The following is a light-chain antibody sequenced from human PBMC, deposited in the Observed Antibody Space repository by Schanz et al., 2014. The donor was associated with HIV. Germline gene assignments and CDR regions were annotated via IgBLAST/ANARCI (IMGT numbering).Light chain of an antibody. V-gene: IGKV1-5*03. Sequence: DIQMTQSPSTLSASVGDRVTITCRASQSITYHLAWYQQKPGKAPKLLIYKASNLEVGVPPRFSGSGSGTDFTLTISSLQPEDFATYYCQQFNSYPHTFGQGTKLEIK. CDR1: QSITYH. CDR3: QQFNSYPHT. CDR2: KAS. J-gene: IGKJ2*01.